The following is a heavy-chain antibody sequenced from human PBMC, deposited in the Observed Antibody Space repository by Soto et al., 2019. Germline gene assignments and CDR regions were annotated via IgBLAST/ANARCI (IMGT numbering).Heavy chain of an antibody. Sequence: QVQLVQSGAEVKKPGASVKVSCKASGYTFTSYGISWVRQAPGQGLEWMGWISAYNGNTNYAQKLQGRVTMTTDTSTSTAYVELRSLRSDDTAVYYCARPNYYDSSGGKYYFDYWGQGTLVTVSS. J-gene: IGHJ4*02. D-gene: IGHD3-22*01. CDR1: GYTFTSYG. V-gene: IGHV1-18*01. CDR2: ISAYNGNT. CDR3: ARPNYYDSSGGKYYFDY.